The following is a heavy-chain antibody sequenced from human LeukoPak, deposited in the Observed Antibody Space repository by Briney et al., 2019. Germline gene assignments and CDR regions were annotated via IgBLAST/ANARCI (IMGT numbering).Heavy chain of an antibody. D-gene: IGHD3-22*01. Sequence: PSETLSLTCTVSGGSISSYYWSWIRQPPGKGLEWIGYIYYSGSTNYNPSLKSRVTISVDTSKNQFSLKLSSVTAADTAVYYCARGGGSYYYDSSGSSAFDIWGQGTMVTVSS. J-gene: IGHJ3*02. CDR2: IYYSGST. CDR3: ARGGGSYYYDSSGSSAFDI. V-gene: IGHV4-59*01. CDR1: GGSISSYY.